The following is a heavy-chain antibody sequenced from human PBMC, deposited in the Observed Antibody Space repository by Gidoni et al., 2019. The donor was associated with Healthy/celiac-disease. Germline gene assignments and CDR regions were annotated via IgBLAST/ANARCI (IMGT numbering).Heavy chain of an antibody. J-gene: IGHJ6*02. CDR2: IYYSGST. D-gene: IGHD2-2*01. Sequence: QLQLQESGPGLVKPSETLSLTCTVSGGSISSSSYYWGWIRQPPGKGLEWIGSIYYSGSTYYNPSLKSRVTISVDTSKNQFSLKLSSVTAADTAVYYCASTHCSGTSCYRHLPYYYYYGMDVWGQGTTVTVSS. CDR3: ASTHCSGTSCYRHLPYYYYYGMDV. CDR1: GGSISSSSYY. V-gene: IGHV4-39*01.